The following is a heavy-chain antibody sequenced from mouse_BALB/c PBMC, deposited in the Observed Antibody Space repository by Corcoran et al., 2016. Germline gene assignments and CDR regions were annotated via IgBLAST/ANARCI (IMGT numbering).Heavy chain of an antibody. J-gene: IGHJ4*01. V-gene: IGHV9-3-1*01. CDR2: INTYTGEP. CDR1: GYTFTNYG. Sequence: QIQLVQSGPELQKPGETVKISCKASGYTFTNYGMNWVKQAPGKGLKWMGWINTYTGEPTYTDDFKGRFAFTLDTSASTAYLQINNLKNEDTATYFCAREPYTRDYWGQGTSVTVSS. CDR3: AREPYTRDY.